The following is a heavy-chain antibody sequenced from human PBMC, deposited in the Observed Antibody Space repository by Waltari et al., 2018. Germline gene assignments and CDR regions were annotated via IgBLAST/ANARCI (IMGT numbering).Heavy chain of an antibody. D-gene: IGHD2-21*01. CDR2: IYYSGNT. CDR1: GGSISRYY. CDR3: ARRIGSEAFDI. V-gene: IGHV4-59*08. J-gene: IGHJ3*02. Sequence: LTCTVSGGSISRYYWSWIRQPPGKGLEWLGYIYYSGNTNYNPSLKSRVTISVDTSKNQFSLKLSSVTAADTAVYYCARRIGSEAFDIWGQGTMVTVSS.